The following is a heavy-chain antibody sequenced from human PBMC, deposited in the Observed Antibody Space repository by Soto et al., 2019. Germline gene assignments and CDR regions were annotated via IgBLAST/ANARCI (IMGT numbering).Heavy chain of an antibody. CDR2: IYYSGST. V-gene: IGHV4-30-4*01. Sequence: SETLSLTCTVSGGSISSGDYYWSWIRQPPGKGLEWIGYIYYSGSTYYNPSLKSRVTISVDTSKNQFSLRLSSVTAADTAVYYCARHCSGGSCYSDAFDIWGHGTMVTVSS. D-gene: IGHD2-15*01. CDR1: GGSISSGDYY. CDR3: ARHCSGGSCYSDAFDI. J-gene: IGHJ3*02.